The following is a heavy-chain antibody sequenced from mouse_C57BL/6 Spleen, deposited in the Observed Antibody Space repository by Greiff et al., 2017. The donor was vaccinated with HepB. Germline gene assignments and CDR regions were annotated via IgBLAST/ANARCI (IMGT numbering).Heavy chain of an antibody. V-gene: IGHV14-1*01. Sequence: EVKLQQSGAELVRPGASVKLSCTASGFNIKDYYMHWVKQRPEQGLEWIGRIDPEDGDTEYAPKFQGKATMTADTSSNTAYLQLSSLTSEDTAVYYCTTSLTAQAYFDYWGQGTTLTVSS. D-gene: IGHD3-2*02. CDR1: GFNIKDYY. J-gene: IGHJ2*01. CDR3: TTSLTAQAYFDY. CDR2: IDPEDGDT.